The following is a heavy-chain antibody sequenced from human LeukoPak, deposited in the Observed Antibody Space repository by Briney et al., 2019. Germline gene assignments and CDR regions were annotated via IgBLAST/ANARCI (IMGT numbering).Heavy chain of an antibody. D-gene: IGHD2-8*01. V-gene: IGHV4-4*07. CDR2: IYTSRST. Sequence: SETLSLTCSVSGGSISSYYWSGIRQPAGKGLEWIGRIYTSRSTNYNPSLKRLVTMSVATSKNKFSLKLSSVTAADTAVYYCARDYSHTNGGYFAYCGQGPLVPVSS. CDR3: ARDYSHTNGGYFAY. J-gene: IGHJ4*02. CDR1: GGSISSYY.